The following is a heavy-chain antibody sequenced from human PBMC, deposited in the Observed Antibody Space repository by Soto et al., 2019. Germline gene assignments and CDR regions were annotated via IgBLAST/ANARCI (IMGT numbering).Heavy chain of an antibody. CDR1: GFTFDSCV. CDR2: ISGSGRYT. CDR3: AKDPPSERMQPDYGMDV. Sequence: ASVKVSCKASGFTFDSCVMSWVRQAPGKGLEWLSLISGSGRYTDYADSVKGRFTISRDNSKSTLYLQMNSLRVEDTAVYYCAKDPPSERMQPDYGMDVWGQGTTVTVSS. D-gene: IGHD6-13*01. V-gene: IGHV3-23*01. J-gene: IGHJ6*02.